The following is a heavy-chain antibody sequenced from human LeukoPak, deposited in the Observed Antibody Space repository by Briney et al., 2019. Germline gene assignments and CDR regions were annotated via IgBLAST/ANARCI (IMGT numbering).Heavy chain of an antibody. CDR1: GGSIRSYY. V-gene: IGHV4-4*07. Sequence: PSETLSLTCTVSGGSIRSYYWSWIRQPAGKGLEWIGRIYSSGSTYYSPSLKSRITMSVDTSKNQFSLRLSSLTAADTAVYYCARVVRWGSSGSPYYYYGMDVWGQGTTVTVSS. CDR3: ARVVRWGSSGSPYYYYGMDV. J-gene: IGHJ6*02. CDR2: IYSSGST. D-gene: IGHD1-26*01.